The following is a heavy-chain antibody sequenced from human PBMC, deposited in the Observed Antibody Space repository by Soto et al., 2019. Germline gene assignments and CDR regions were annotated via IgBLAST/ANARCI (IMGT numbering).Heavy chain of an antibody. D-gene: IGHD3-10*01. J-gene: IGHJ4*02. CDR1: GGSISSYY. V-gene: IGHV4-59*01. Sequence: SETLSLTCTVSGGSISSYYWSWIRQPPGKGLEWIGYIYYSGSTNYNPSLKSRVTISVDTSKNQFSLKLSSVTAADTAVYYCASSKLSGSYYSLGYWGQGTLVTVSS. CDR2: IYYSGST. CDR3: ASSKLSGSYYSLGY.